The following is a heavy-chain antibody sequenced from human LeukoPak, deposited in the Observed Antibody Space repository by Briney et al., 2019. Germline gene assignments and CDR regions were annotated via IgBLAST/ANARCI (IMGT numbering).Heavy chain of an antibody. D-gene: IGHD3-3*01. Sequence: ASVKVSCKASGYTFTSYYMHWVRQAPGQGLEWMGIINPSGGSTSYAQKFQGRVTMTRDTSTSTVYMELSSLRSEDTAVYYCARDFYDFWSGYRGPDYWGQGTLVTVSS. V-gene: IGHV1-46*01. CDR3: ARDFYDFWSGYRGPDY. CDR2: INPSGGST. J-gene: IGHJ4*02. CDR1: GYTFTSYY.